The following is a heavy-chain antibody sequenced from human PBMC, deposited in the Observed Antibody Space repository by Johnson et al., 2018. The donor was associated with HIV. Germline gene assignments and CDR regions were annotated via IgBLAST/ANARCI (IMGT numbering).Heavy chain of an antibody. Sequence: VQLVESGGALVQRGGSLRLSCAASGFTFSNYAMHWVRQATGKGLDWVSVIGTAGDTYYLGSVKGRFTISRVNSKNMLYLQMNSLRVEDTAVYYCARDQGELRRTHAFDIWGQGTMVTVSS. D-gene: IGHD1-14*01. CDR3: ARDQGELRRTHAFDI. CDR2: IGTAGDT. V-gene: IGHV3-13*01. CDR1: GFTFSNYA. J-gene: IGHJ3*02.